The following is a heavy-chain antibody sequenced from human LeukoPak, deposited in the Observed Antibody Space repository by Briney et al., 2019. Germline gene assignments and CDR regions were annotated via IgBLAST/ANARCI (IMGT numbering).Heavy chain of an antibody. Sequence: GGSLRLSRAASGFTFDDYAMHWVRQAPGKGLEWVSGISWNSGSIGYADSVKGRFTISRDNAKNSLYLQMNSLRAEDTALYYCAKARTAAGVYFDYWGQGTLVTVSS. V-gene: IGHV3-9*01. CDR3: AKARTAAGVYFDY. CDR2: ISWNSGSI. D-gene: IGHD6-13*01. J-gene: IGHJ4*02. CDR1: GFTFDDYA.